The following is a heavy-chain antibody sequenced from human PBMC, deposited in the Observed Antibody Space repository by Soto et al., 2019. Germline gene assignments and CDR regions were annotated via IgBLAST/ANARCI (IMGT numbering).Heavy chain of an antibody. CDR3: AKQVGRYGDYQKAY. CDR1: GYTFTSYD. D-gene: IGHD4-17*01. V-gene: IGHV1-8*01. CDR2: MNPNSGNT. Sequence: ASVKVSCKASGYTFTSYDINWVRQATGQGLEWMGWMNPNSGNTGYAQKFQGRVTMTRNTSISTAYMELSSLRSEDTAVYYCAKQVGRYGDYQKAYGAQGPLVTVSS. J-gene: IGHJ4*02.